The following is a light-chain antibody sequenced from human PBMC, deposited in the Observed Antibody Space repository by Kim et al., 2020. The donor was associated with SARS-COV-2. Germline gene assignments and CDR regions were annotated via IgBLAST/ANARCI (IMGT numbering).Light chain of an antibody. CDR3: QQYGSSPRT. CDR2: GTS. J-gene: IGKJ1*01. CDR1: QSVSSNH. V-gene: IGKV3-20*01. Sequence: EIVLTQSPGTLSLSPGERATLSCRASQSVSSNHLAWYQQKPGQAPRLLIYGTSGRATGIPDRFSGSGSGTDFTLTISRLEPEDFAVYYCQQYGSSPRTFGQGTKVDIK.